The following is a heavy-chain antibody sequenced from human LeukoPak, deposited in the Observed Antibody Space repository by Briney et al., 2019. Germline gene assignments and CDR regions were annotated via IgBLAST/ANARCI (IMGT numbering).Heavy chain of an antibody. Sequence: SVKVSCKASGGTFSSYAISWVRQAPGQGLEWMGRIIPILGIANYAQKFQGRVTITADKSTSTAYMELSSLRSEDTAVYYCARDPFHYDILTGYYNDYWGQGTLVTVSS. CDR2: IIPILGIA. V-gene: IGHV1-69*04. CDR1: GGTFSSYA. J-gene: IGHJ4*02. CDR3: ARDPFHYDILTGYYNDY. D-gene: IGHD3-9*01.